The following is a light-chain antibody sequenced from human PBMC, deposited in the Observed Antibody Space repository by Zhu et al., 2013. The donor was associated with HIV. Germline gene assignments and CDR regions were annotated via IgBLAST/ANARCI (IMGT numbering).Light chain of an antibody. CDR1: NSDVGAYNF. V-gene: IGLV2-8*01. CDR3: CSYADTNNVV. CDR2: EVN. J-gene: IGLJ2*01. Sequence: QSALTQPPSASGSPGQSVTISCTGTNSDVGAYNFVSWYQQHPGKAPKLIIYEVNKRPSGVPDRFSGAKSGNTASLTISGLQAEDEADYYCCSYADTNNVVFGGGTKLTAL.